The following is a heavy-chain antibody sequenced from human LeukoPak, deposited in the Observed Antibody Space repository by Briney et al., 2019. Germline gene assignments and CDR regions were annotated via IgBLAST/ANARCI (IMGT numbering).Heavy chain of an antibody. J-gene: IGHJ5*02. V-gene: IGHV4-39*07. CDR2: IYYSGST. D-gene: IGHD3-22*01. Sequence: SETLSLTCTVSGGSISSSSYYWGWIRQPPGKGLEWIGSIYYSGSTYYNPSLKSRVTISVDTSKNQYSLKLSSVTAADTAVYYCARYYYDSSGYYWFDPWGQGTLVTVSS. CDR3: ARYYYDSSGYYWFDP. CDR1: GGSISSSSYY.